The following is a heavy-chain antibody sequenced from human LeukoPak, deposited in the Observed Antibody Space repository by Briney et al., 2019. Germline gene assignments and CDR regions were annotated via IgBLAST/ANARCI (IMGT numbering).Heavy chain of an antibody. D-gene: IGHD5-24*01. CDR3: AKFIETDHSFYH. J-gene: IGHJ4*01. Sequence: GGSLRLSCAVSGFTVSSKYMSWVRQAPEKGLEWVSDIYSGGTTYYPDSVKGRFRISRNKSKNTMYLQMHRLKIEDTAVYYCAKFIETDHSFYHWGHGTLVTVSS. V-gene: IGHV3-66*01. CDR1: GFTVSSKY. CDR2: IYSGGTT.